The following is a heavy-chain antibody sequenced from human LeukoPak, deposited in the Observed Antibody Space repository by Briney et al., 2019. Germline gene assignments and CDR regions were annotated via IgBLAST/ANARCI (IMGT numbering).Heavy chain of an antibody. CDR3: AKAPRMEYYDILTGYYSYFDY. Sequence: GGSLRLSCAASGFTFSSYAMSWVRQAPGKGLEWVSGISGSGGRTDYADSVRGRFTISRDNSKDTLYLQMNSLRAEDTAVYYCAKAPRMEYYDILTGYYSYFDYWGQGTLVTVSS. V-gene: IGHV3-23*01. J-gene: IGHJ4*02. D-gene: IGHD3-9*01. CDR2: ISGSGGRT. CDR1: GFTFSSYA.